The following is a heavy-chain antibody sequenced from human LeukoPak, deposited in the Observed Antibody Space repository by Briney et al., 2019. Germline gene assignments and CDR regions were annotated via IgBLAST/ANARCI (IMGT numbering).Heavy chain of an antibody. J-gene: IGHJ6*03. V-gene: IGHV4-34*01. Sequence: PSETLSLTCAVYGGSFSGYYWSWIRQPPGKGLEWIGEINHSGSTNYNPSLKSRVTISVDTSKNQFSLKLSSVTAADTAVYYCASRSGGSPYYYYYMDVWGQGTLVTVSS. CDR1: GGSFSGYY. CDR2: INHSGST. D-gene: IGHD2-15*01. CDR3: ASRSGGSPYYYYYMDV.